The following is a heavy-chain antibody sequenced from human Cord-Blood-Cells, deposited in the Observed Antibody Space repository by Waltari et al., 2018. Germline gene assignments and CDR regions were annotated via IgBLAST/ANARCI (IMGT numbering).Heavy chain of an antibody. V-gene: IGHV3-23*01. J-gene: IGHJ4*02. CDR2: MSGSGGST. D-gene: IGHD1-26*01. CDR1: GFTFSSYA. Sequence: EVQLLESGGGLVQPGGSLRLPCAASGFTFSSYAMSGVRQDLGKGRGGVSAMSGSGGSTYDADSVKGRFTISRDNSKNTLYLQMNSLRAEDTAVYYCAKDLTGAPSWGQGTLVTVSS. CDR3: AKDLTGAPS.